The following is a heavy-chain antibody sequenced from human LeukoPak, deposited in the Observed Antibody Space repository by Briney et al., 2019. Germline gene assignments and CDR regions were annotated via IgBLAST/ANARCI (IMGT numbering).Heavy chain of an antibody. Sequence: ASVKVSCKASGYTFSTYGISWVRQAPGQGLEMMGWISAYNGDTKYSQRLQGRVTMTTDTATSTAYMELRSLRSDDTAVYYCGRFFGVNNYQYNGVDVWGQGAPVTVSS. V-gene: IGHV1-18*01. D-gene: IGHD3-3*01. CDR1: GYTFSTYG. J-gene: IGHJ6*02. CDR3: GRFFGVNNYQYNGVDV. CDR2: ISAYNGDT.